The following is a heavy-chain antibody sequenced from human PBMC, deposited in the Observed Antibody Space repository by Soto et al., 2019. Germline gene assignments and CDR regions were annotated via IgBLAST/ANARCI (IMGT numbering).Heavy chain of an antibody. V-gene: IGHV3-66*01. CDR1: GFTVSSNY. D-gene: IGHD3-22*01. Sequence: EVQLVESGGDLVQPGGSLRLSCAASGFTVSSNYMSWVRQAPGKGLEWVSVIYSGGSTYYADSVKGRFTISRDNSKNTLYLQMNSLRAEDTAVYYCATLGSGWLFNDYWGQGTLVTVSS. J-gene: IGHJ4*02. CDR2: IYSGGST. CDR3: ATLGSGWLFNDY.